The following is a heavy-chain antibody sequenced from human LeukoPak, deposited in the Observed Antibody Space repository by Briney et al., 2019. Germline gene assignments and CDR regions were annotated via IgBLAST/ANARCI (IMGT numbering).Heavy chain of an antibody. J-gene: IGHJ4*02. V-gene: IGHV1-2*02. CDR3: ARAYGSGSSYHPDY. CDR2: INPNSGGT. CDR1: GYTFTAYY. Sequence: ASVKVSCKASGYTFTAYYMHWVRQTPGQGLEWMGWINPNSGGTNSSQKFQDRVTLTRDTSISTAYMELGSLRSDDTAIYYCARAYGSGSSYHPDYWGQGTLVTVSS. D-gene: IGHD3-10*01.